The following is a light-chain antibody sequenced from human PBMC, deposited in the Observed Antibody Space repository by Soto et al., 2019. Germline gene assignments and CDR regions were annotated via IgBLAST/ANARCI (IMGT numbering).Light chain of an antibody. J-gene: IGKJ4*01. Sequence: ETVLTQSPGTLSLSPGERATLSCRASQSISSGYLAWYQQRPGQAPRLLISGASNRATGIPDRFCGSGSGTDFTLTISRLEPEDFAVYYCQQYGGSPLVTFGGGTKVEIK. CDR2: GAS. V-gene: IGKV3-20*01. CDR1: QSISSGY. CDR3: QQYGGSPLVT.